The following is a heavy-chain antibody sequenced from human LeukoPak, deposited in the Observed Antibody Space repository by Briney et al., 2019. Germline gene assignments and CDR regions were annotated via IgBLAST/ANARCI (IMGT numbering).Heavy chain of an antibody. Sequence: GGSLRLSCAASGFTFSSYAMSWVRQAPGKGLEWVSAISGSGGSTYYADSVKGRFTISRDNSKDTLYLQMNSLRAEDTAVYYCAKDRGGYDSPGHWGQGTLVTVSS. CDR2: ISGSGGST. CDR3: AKDRGGYDSPGH. CDR1: GFTFSSYA. J-gene: IGHJ4*02. D-gene: IGHD5-12*01. V-gene: IGHV3-23*01.